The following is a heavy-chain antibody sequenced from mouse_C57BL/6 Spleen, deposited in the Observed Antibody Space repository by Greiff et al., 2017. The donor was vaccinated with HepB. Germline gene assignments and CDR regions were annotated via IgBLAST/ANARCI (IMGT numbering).Heavy chain of an antibody. CDR2: ISYDGSN. D-gene: IGHD2-12*01. Sequence: VQLKESGPGLVKPSQSLSLTCSVTGYSITSGYYWNWIRQFPGNKLEWMGYISYDGSNNYNPSLKNRISITRDTSKNQFFLKLNSVTTEDTATYYCASDYDGDYYAMDYWGQGTSVTVSS. V-gene: IGHV3-6*01. CDR1: GYSITSGYY. CDR3: ASDYDGDYYAMDY. J-gene: IGHJ4*01.